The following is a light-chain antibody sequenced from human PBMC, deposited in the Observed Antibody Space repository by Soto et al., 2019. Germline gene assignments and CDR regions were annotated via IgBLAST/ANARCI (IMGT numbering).Light chain of an antibody. CDR2: DVS. J-gene: IGLJ1*01. CDR1: SSDVGGYDY. V-gene: IGLV2-11*01. CDR3: CSYAGGPYV. Sequence: QSVLTQPRSVSGSPGQSVAISCTGTSSDVGGYDYVSWYHQHPGKAPNVIIFDVSKRPSGVPDRFSGSKSGNTASLTISGLQAEDEADSYCCSYAGGPYVFGTGTKVTVL.